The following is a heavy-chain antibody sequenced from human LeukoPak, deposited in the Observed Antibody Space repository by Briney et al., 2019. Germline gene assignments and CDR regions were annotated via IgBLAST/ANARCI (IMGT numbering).Heavy chain of an antibody. CDR2: IYSGGST. CDR3: ASSNCSGGSCYSGGYFQH. Sequence: GSLRLSCAASGFTVSSNYMSWVRQAPGKGLEWVSVIYSGGSTYYADSVKGRFTISRDNSKNTLYLQMNSLRAEDTAAYYCASSNCSGGSCYSGGYFQHWGQGTLVTVSS. V-gene: IGHV3-66*01. D-gene: IGHD2-15*01. CDR1: GFTVSSNY. J-gene: IGHJ1*01.